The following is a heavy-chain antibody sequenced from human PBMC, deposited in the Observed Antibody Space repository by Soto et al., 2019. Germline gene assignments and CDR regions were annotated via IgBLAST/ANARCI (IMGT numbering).Heavy chain of an antibody. CDR2: ISASGDSK. CDR1: GFTYSRYA. J-gene: IGHJ4*02. Sequence: GGSLRLSCEASGFTYSRYAISWVRQAPGKGLEWVSGISASGDSKNYADSVKGRVTISRGNANNTLYLRMNSLRVEDTAVYYRASNVYYFAYWRQGTLVTVSS. CDR3: ASNVYYFAY. V-gene: IGHV3-23*01. D-gene: IGHD4-4*01.